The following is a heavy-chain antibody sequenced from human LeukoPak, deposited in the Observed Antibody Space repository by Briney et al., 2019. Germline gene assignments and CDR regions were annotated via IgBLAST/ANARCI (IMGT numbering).Heavy chain of an antibody. V-gene: IGHV4-34*01. CDR1: GGSFSGYY. CDR2: INHSGST. D-gene: IGHD3-3*01. CDR3: ASHDFWSGYIGY. Sequence: SETLSLTCAVYGGSFSGYYWSWIRQPPGKGLEWIGEINHSGSTNYNPSLKSRVTISVDTSKNQFSLKQSSVTAADTAVYYCASHDFWSGYIGYWGQGTLVTVSS. J-gene: IGHJ4*02.